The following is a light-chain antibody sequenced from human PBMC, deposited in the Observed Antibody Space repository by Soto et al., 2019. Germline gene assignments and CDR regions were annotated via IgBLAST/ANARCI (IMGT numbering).Light chain of an antibody. CDR3: LQHDSYPYT. CDR1: QGIRSD. J-gene: IGKJ2*01. V-gene: IGKV1-17*01. Sequence: DIQLTKPPSSLSASVGDRVTITCRESQGIRSDLGGYQQKPGKAPKRLIYAATSLDSGVPSRFSGSRSGTEFTLTISSLQPEDFATYYCLQHDSYPYTFGQGTKLEIK. CDR2: AAT.